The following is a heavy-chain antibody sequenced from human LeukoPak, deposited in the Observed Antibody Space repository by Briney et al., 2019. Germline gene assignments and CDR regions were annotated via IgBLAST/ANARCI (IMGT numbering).Heavy chain of an antibody. V-gene: IGHV1-69*05. CDR3: AMRVAYGDFIYS. D-gene: IGHD4-17*01. CDR2: IIPLFATP. Sequence: GSSVKVSCQAFGTAFTRYAVSWVRKAPGQGLEWMARIIPLFATPNYAHKFQGRATFSTNESTKTAYRELNSLRSDDTAVYYCAMRVAYGDFIYSWGQGTRVTVSS. J-gene: IGHJ4*02. CDR1: GTAFTRYA.